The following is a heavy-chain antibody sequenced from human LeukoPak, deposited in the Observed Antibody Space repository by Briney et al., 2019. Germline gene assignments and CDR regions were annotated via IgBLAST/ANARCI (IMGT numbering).Heavy chain of an antibody. J-gene: IGHJ5*02. CDR2: ISAYNGNT. Sequence: ASVKVSCKASGYTFTSYGISWVRQAPGQGLEWMGWISAYNGNTNYAQKLQGRVTMTTDTSTSTAYMELSSLRSEDTAVYYCAREGGGTDSSGYFAALGWFDPWGQGTLVTVSS. CDR1: GYTFTSYG. CDR3: AREGGGTDSSGYFAALGWFDP. D-gene: IGHD3-22*01. V-gene: IGHV1-18*01.